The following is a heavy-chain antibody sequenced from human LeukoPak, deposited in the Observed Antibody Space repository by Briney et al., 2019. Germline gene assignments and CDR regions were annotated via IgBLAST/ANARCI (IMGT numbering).Heavy chain of an antibody. CDR1: GFTFTDYY. J-gene: IGHJ4*02. CDR2: ISSRGSTI. V-gene: IGHV3-11*01. Sequence: PGGALRLSCAACGFTFTDYYMSCIREALGKGLERVSYISSRGSTIYYAESVKGRFTISRDTAKNSRYMQISRPREQGTGVCNCARDQDYGDYGTVWGERTLVTVSS. CDR3: ARDQDYGDYGTV. D-gene: IGHD4-17*01.